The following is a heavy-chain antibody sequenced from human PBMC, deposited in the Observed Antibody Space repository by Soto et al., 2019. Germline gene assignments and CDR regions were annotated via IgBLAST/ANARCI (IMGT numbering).Heavy chain of an antibody. D-gene: IGHD1-26*01. V-gene: IGHV4-31*03. CDR1: GGSISSGGYY. Sequence: QVQLQESGPGLVKPSQTLSLTCTVSGGSISSGGYYWSWIRQHPGKGLEWIGYIYYSGSTYYNPSLRSRVTIPVDTSKNQFSLKLSSVTAADTAVYYGARVYYLVGKLFDYWGQGTLVTVSS. J-gene: IGHJ4*02. CDR2: IYYSGST. CDR3: ARVYYLVGKLFDY.